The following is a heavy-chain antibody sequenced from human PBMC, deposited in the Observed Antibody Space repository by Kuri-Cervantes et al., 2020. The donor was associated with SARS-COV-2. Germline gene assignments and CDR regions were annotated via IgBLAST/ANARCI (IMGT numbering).Heavy chain of an antibody. V-gene: IGHV3-7*01. J-gene: IGHJ4*02. CDR2: IKQDGSEK. D-gene: IGHD6-13*01. CDR1: GFSLSRYT. Sequence: GGSLRLSCAASGFSLSRYTMNWVRQAPGKGLEWVANIKQDGSEKYYVDSVKGRFTISRDNAKNSLYLQMNSLRAEDTAVYYCARNGAAAAGYYFDYWGQGTLVTVSS. CDR3: ARNGAAAAGYYFDY.